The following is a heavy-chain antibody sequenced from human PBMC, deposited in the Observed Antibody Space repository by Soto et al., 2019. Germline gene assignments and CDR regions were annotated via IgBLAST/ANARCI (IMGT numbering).Heavy chain of an antibody. J-gene: IGHJ6*02. D-gene: IGHD5-12*01. CDR1: GFTFSSYA. V-gene: IGHV3-30-3*01. CDR2: ISYDGSNK. CDR3: ARDLGSGYYSFYGRDV. Sequence: QVQLVESGGGVVQPGRSLRLSCAASGFTFSSYAMHWVRQAPGKGLEWVAVISYDGSNKYYADSVKGRFTISRDNSKNTLYLQMNSLRAEDTAVYYCARDLGSGYYSFYGRDVWGQGTTVTVSS.